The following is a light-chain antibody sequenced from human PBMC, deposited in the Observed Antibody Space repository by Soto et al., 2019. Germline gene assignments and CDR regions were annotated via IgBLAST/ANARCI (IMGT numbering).Light chain of an antibody. Sequence: QSVLTQPPSASGTPGQRVTIACSGSNSNIGSNTVNWYQQLPGTAPKLLIYSNHQRPSGVTDRFSGSKSGTSASLAISGLQSEDEADYYCAAWDDSLNGWVFGGGTKVTVL. CDR1: NSNIGSNT. J-gene: IGLJ3*02. CDR3: AAWDDSLNGWV. CDR2: SNH. V-gene: IGLV1-44*01.